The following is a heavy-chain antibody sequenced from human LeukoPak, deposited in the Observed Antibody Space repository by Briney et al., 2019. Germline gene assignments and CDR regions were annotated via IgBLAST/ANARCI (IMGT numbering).Heavy chain of an antibody. V-gene: IGHV1-69*04. CDR2: IIPILGIA. CDR3: ARGGAKYYYDSSDY. CDR1: GCTFSSYA. J-gene: IGHJ4*02. D-gene: IGHD3-22*01. Sequence: GASVQVSCQASGCTFSSYAISWVGQAPGQGRDWMGRIIPILGIANYAQKFQGRVTITADKSTSTAYMELSSLRSEDTAVYYCARGGAKYYYDSSDYWGQGTLVTVSS.